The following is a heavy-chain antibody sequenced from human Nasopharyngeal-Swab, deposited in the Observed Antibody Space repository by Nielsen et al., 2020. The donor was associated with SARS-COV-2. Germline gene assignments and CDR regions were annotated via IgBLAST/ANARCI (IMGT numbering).Heavy chain of an antibody. Sequence: GESLKISCAASGFTFSSYWMSWVRQAPGKGLEWVANIKQDGSEKYYVDSVKGRFTISRDNAKNSLYLQMNSLRAEDTAVYYCAKDLWGNYYGSGSYEANWFDPWGQGTLVTVSS. CDR2: IKQDGSEK. CDR1: GFTFSSYW. J-gene: IGHJ5*02. V-gene: IGHV3-7*01. CDR3: AKDLWGNYYGSGSYEANWFDP. D-gene: IGHD3-10*01.